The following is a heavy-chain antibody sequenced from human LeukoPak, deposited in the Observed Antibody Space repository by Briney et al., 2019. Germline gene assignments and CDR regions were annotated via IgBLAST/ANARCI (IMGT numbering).Heavy chain of an antibody. Sequence: SETLSLTCAVSGGSISSGGYYWSWIRQPPGKGLEWIGYIYNSGSTNYDPSLKSRVTISVDTSKNQFSLKLSSVTAADTAVYYCARGSSGYYYGWGQGTLVTVSS. J-gene: IGHJ4*02. D-gene: IGHD3-22*01. CDR1: GGSISSGGYY. CDR2: IYNSGST. CDR3: ARGSSGYYYG. V-gene: IGHV4-61*08.